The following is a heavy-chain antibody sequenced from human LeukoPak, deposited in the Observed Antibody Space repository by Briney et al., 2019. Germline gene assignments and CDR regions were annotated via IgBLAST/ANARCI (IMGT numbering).Heavy chain of an antibody. Sequence: PSETLSLSCAVYGGSFSGYYWCWIRQPPVKGLEWIGEINHSGSTNYNPSLKSRVTISVDTSKNQFSLKLSSVTAADTAVYYCARHALFRNTLDLWGRGTLVTVSS. CDR2: INHSGST. CDR3: ARHALFRNTLDL. CDR1: GGSFSGYY. V-gene: IGHV4-34*01. D-gene: IGHD3-16*01. J-gene: IGHJ2*01.